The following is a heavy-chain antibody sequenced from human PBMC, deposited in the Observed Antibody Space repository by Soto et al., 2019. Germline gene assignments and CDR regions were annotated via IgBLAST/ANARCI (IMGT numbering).Heavy chain of an antibody. J-gene: IGHJ4*02. CDR2: INSDGSST. CDR1: GFTFRSYW. V-gene: IGHV3-74*01. D-gene: IGHD6-6*01. CDR3: ASGGSSLNFDS. Sequence: GGFLRLSCAASGFTFRSYWMQWVRQAPGEGLVWVSWINSDGSSTSYADSVKGRFTISRDNAKNTLYLQMNSLRAEDTAVYYCASGGSSLNFDSWGQGTLVTVSS.